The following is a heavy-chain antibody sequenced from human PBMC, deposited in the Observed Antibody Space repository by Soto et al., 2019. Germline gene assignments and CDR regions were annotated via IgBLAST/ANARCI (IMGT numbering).Heavy chain of an antibody. D-gene: IGHD1-26*01. CDR2: MNPNSGNT. J-gene: IGHJ6*01. V-gene: IGHV1-8*01. Sequence: ASVKVCCKASGYTFTSYDINWVRQATGQGLEWMGWMNPNSGNTGYAQQFQGRVTMTRNTSISTAYMELSSLRSEATAVYYCASDWELYDICRHYLTYYYYGRDGW. CDR3: ASDWELYDICRHYLTYYYYGRDG. CDR1: GYTFTSYD.